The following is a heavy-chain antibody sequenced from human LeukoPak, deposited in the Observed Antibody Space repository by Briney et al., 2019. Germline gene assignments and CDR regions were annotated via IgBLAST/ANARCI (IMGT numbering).Heavy chain of an antibody. D-gene: IGHD5-12*01. CDR3: ARGGYSGYDQGGYYFDY. J-gene: IGHJ4*02. Sequence: SETLSLTCAVYGGSFSGYYWSWIRQPPGKGLEWIEEINHSGSTNYNPSLKSRVTISVDTSKNQFSLKLSSVTAADTAVYYCARGGYSGYDQGGYYFDYWGQGTLVTVSS. CDR2: INHSGST. CDR1: GGSFSGYY. V-gene: IGHV4-34*01.